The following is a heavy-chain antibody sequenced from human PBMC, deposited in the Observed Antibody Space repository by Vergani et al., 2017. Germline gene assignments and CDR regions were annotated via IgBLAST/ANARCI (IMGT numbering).Heavy chain of an antibody. CDR2: IIPIFGTA. J-gene: IGHJ6*02. CDR3: ARDLGDGYSPHYYYYGMDV. V-gene: IGHV1-69*13. Sequence: QVQLVQSGAEVKKPGSSVKVSCKASGGTFSSYAISWVRQAPGQGLEWMGRIIPIFGTANYAQKFQGRVTITADESTSTAYMELSSLRSEDTAVYYCARDLGDGYSPHYYYYGMDVWGQGTTVTVSS. D-gene: IGHD5-24*01. CDR1: GGTFSSYA.